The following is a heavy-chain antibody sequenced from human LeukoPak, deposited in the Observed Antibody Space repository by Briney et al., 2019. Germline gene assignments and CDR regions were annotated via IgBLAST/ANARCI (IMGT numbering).Heavy chain of an antibody. J-gene: IGHJ4*02. CDR2: ISHDGSNK. Sequence: PGGSLRLSCAASGFTFSNYDIHWVRQAPGKGLEWVAIISHDGSNKYYADSVKGRFTISRDNSKNTLYLQMNSLRAEDTAVYYCAKDRLRGVIPYYFDYWGQGTLVTVSS. CDR3: AKDRLRGVIPYYFDY. V-gene: IGHV3-30*18. D-gene: IGHD3-10*01. CDR1: GFTFSNYD.